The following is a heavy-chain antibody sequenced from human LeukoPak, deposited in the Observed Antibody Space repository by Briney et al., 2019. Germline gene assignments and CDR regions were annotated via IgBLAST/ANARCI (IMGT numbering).Heavy chain of an antibody. CDR3: ARDSNNYYDSSATGAFDI. CDR1: GGSISSGGYY. Sequence: SETLSLTCTVSGGSISSGGYYWSWIRQHPGKGLEWIGYIYYSGSTYNNPSLKSRVTISVDTSKNQFSLKLSSVTAADTAVYYCARDSNNYYDSSATGAFDIWGQGTMVTVSS. D-gene: IGHD3-22*01. V-gene: IGHV4-31*03. CDR2: IYYSGST. J-gene: IGHJ3*02.